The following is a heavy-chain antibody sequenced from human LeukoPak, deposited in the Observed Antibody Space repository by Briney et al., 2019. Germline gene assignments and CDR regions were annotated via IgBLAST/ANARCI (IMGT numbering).Heavy chain of an antibody. CDR3: ARDPYSSGWYKDAFDI. Sequence: PGGSLRLSCAASGFTFSSYAMSWVRQAPGKGLEWVSAISGSSGSTYYADSVKGRFTISRDNAQNSLFLQLNSLRAEDTAVYYCARDPYSSGWYKDAFDIWGQGTMVTVSS. CDR1: GFTFSSYA. V-gene: IGHV3-23*01. J-gene: IGHJ3*02. CDR2: ISGSSGST. D-gene: IGHD6-19*01.